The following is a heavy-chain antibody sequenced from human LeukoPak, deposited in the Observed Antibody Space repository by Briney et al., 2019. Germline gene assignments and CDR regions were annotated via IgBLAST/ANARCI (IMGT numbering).Heavy chain of an antibody. CDR1: GGTFSSYA. Sequence: SVKVSCKASGGTFSSYAISWVRQAPGQGLDWMGGIIPNFGTANYAQKYRGSVTIPGEESTRTASVERSSLSSEDTAVYYCATCRAQNYEFWSGYLDYWGQGTVDTVSS. J-gene: IGHJ4*02. D-gene: IGHD3-3*01. V-gene: IGHV1-69*13. CDR3: ATCRAQNYEFWSGYLDY. CDR2: IIPNFGTA.